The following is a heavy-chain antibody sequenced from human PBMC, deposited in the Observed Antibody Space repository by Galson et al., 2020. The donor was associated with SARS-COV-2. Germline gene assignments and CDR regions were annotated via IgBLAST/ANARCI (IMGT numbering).Heavy chain of an antibody. CDR1: GGSINTGTYF. V-gene: IGHV4-61*02. CDR2: IYTSGST. CDR3: ARELYRRDLAYDYYYLDV. J-gene: IGHJ6*03. D-gene: IGHD1-26*01. Sequence: SETLSLTCTVSGGSINTGTYFWSWIRQPAGKGLEWLGRIYTSGSTDYNPSLKSRVTISQDTSRNQFSLKLRSVTAADTAVYFCARELYRRDLAYDYYYLDVWGKGTTVTVSS.